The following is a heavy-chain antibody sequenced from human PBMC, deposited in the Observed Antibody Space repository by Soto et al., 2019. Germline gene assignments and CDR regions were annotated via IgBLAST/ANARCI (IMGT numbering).Heavy chain of an antibody. J-gene: IGHJ4*02. D-gene: IGHD4-17*01. Sequence: EVQLVESGGGLVKPGGSLRLSCAASGFTFSNAWMSWVRQAPGKGLEWVGRIKSKTDGGTTDYAAPVKGRFTISRDDSKNTLYLQMNSLKTEDTAVYSCTTLPHDYGDYYVDYWGQGTLVTVSS. V-gene: IGHV3-15*01. CDR3: TTLPHDYGDYYVDY. CDR1: GFTFSNAW. CDR2: IKSKTDGGTT.